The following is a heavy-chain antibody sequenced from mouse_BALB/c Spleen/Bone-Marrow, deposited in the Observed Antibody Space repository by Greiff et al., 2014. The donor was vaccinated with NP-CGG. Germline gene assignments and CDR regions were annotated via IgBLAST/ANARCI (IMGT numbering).Heavy chain of an antibody. CDR3: TRNYYGP. CDR2: INYSGNT. J-gene: IGHJ2*01. Sequence: VQLQQSGPSLVKPSQTLSLTCSVTGDSITSGYWNWIRKFPGNNLEYMGYINYSGNTYYNPSLISRISITRDSSKNQYYLQLNSVTTEDTATYYCTRNYYGPWGQGATLTVSS. V-gene: IGHV3-8*02. D-gene: IGHD1-2*01. CDR1: GDSITSGY.